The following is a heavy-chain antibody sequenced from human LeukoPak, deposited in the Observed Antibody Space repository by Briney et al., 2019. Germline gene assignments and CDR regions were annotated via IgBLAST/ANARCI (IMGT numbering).Heavy chain of an antibody. V-gene: IGHV3-23*01. CDR3: AKDDVYYDFWSGSYYYYGIDV. CDR1: GFTFSSYA. D-gene: IGHD3-3*01. J-gene: IGHJ6*02. CDR2: ISGSGGST. Sequence: GGSLRLSCAASGFTFSSYAMSWVRQAPGKGLEWVSAISGSGGSTYYADSVKGRFTISRDNSKNTLYLQMNSLRAEDTAVYYCAKDDVYYDFWSGSYYYYGIDVWGQGTTVTVSS.